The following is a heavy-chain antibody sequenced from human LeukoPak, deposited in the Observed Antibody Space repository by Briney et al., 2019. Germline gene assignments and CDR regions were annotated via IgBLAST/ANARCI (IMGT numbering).Heavy chain of an antibody. V-gene: IGHV3-7*01. CDR2: IRQDGSER. CDR3: ARDWGSTGYDLYDS. Sequence: GGSLRLSCAASGFIFSNYWMTWVRQAPGKGLEWVAHIRQDGSERHYVDSVKDRFTISRDNARNSLDLQMDSLRAEDTAVYCARDWGSTGYDLYDSWGQGTLVTVSS. D-gene: IGHD5-12*01. J-gene: IGHJ4*02. CDR1: GFIFSNYW.